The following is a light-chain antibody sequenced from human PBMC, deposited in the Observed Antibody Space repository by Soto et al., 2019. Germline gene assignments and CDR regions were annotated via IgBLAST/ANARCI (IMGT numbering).Light chain of an antibody. CDR2: KAS. J-gene: IGKJ1*01. Sequence: DIHMTQSPSTLSAFVGDRVTITCRASQSTSSWLAWYQQKPGKAPKPLIYKASSLESGVPSRFSGSGSGTEFTLTISSLQPDDFATYYCQQYNSYSTFGQGTKVDIK. V-gene: IGKV1-5*03. CDR1: QSTSSW. CDR3: QQYNSYST.